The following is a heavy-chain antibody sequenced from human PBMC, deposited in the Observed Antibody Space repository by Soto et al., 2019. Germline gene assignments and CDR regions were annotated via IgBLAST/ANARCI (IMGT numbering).Heavy chain of an antibody. V-gene: IGHV3-23*01. CDR3: ARDPTIGVVRAAGAHYYYYYGMDV. CDR2: ISGSGGGT. D-gene: IGHD2-2*01. CDR1: EFTFSTYA. J-gene: IGHJ6*02. Sequence: EVQVLESGGGLVQPGGSLRLSCAASEFTFSTYAMSWVRQAPGKGLEWVSGISGSGGGTYYADSVKGRFTISRDNSKNTVYLQMNSLRAEDTAVYYCARDPTIGVVRAAGAHYYYYYGMDVWGQGTTVTVSS.